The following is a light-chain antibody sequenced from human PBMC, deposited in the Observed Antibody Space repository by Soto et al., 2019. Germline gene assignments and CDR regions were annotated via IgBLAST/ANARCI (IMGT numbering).Light chain of an antibody. V-gene: IGLV2-14*01. CDR2: EVS. CDR3: SSYTRSSTSYV. Sequence: QSALTQPASVSGSPGQSITISCTGTSSDVGGYNYVSWYQQHPGKAPKLMIYEVSNRPSRVSNRFSGSKSGNTASLTIFGLQADDESDYYCSSYTRSSTSYVFGTGTKVTVL. J-gene: IGLJ1*01. CDR1: SSDVGGYNY.